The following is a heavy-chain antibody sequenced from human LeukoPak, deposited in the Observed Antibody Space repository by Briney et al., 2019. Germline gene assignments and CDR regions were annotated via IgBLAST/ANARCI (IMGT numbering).Heavy chain of an antibody. J-gene: IGHJ4*02. Sequence: ASVKVSCKASDYTFTNYGISWVRQAPGQGLEWMGWISAYNGNTNYAQKLQGRVTMATDTSTSTAYMELRSLRSDDTAVYYCARRLDYYDTSGYHTLDYWGQGTLVTVSS. CDR1: DYTFTNYG. D-gene: IGHD3-22*01. CDR3: ARRLDYYDTSGYHTLDY. CDR2: ISAYNGNT. V-gene: IGHV1-18*01.